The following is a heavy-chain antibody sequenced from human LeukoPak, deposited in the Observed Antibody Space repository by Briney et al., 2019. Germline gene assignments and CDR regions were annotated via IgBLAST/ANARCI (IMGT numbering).Heavy chain of an antibody. Sequence: PSVNLSCNAAGGSFTCCAYSWVRLRQGPGQEWVGGRVPIFGTGNYDKKFLSRGTITTDESTSTAYMQLSSLRSAATAVYYFASFGYHIMTARIGSIDYWGQGTLVTVSS. V-gene: IGHV1-69*05. J-gene: IGHJ4*02. D-gene: IGHD3-9*01. CDR1: GGSFTCCA. CDR3: ASFGYHIMTARIGSIDY. CDR2: RVPIFGTG.